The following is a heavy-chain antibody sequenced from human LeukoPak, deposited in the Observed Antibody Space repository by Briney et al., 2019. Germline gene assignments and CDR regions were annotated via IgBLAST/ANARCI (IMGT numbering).Heavy chain of an antibody. V-gene: IGHV1-8*01. Sequence: ASVKVSCEASGYTFTSYDINWVRQATGQGLEWMGWMNPNSGNTGYAQKFQGRVTITADKSTSTAYMELSSLRSEDTAVYYCACRDGYNYYFDYWGQGTLVTVSS. D-gene: IGHD5-12*01. J-gene: IGHJ4*02. CDR2: MNPNSGNT. CDR1: GYTFTSYD. CDR3: ACRDGYNYYFDY.